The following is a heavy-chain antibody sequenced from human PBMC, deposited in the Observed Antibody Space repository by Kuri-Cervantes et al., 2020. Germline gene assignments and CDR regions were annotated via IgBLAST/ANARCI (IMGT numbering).Heavy chain of an antibody. CDR1: SGSISSYY. V-gene: IGHV4-59*12. CDR2: IFHSGGT. J-gene: IGHJ6*02. D-gene: IGHD3-9*01. Sequence: LRLSRTVSSGSISSYYWCWIRQPPGKGLEWIAYIFHSGGTNYNPSLKSRVTISVDTSTNQSSRKLSSVTAADTAVYYCARGRRYFDWLFGGYGMAVWGQGTTVTVSS. CDR3: ARGRRYFDWLFGGYGMAV.